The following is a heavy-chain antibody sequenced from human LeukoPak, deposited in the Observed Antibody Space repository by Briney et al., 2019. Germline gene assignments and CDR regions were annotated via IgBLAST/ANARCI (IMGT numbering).Heavy chain of an antibody. CDR2: MKRKTDGGTT. CDR1: RFSPNDAW. V-gene: IGHV3-15*01. D-gene: IGHD2-15*01. Sequence: RGSLRLSSAPSRFSPNDAWISCGCQTPGQGREWVGRMKRKTDGGTTDYAPPGTGRLTIPRTASKTSLYLQMNNLKTEETACYYCTNDTRRVVVPKWGQGTLVTVSS. CDR3: TNDTRRVVVPK. J-gene: IGHJ4*02.